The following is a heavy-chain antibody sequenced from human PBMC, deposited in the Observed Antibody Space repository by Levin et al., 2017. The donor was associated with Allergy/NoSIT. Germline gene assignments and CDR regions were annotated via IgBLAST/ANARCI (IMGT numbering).Heavy chain of an antibody. V-gene: IGHV4-31*03. D-gene: IGHD3-3*02. CDR3: ASEAVSTFTF. J-gene: IGHJ4*02. CDR2: IYYSGST. CDR1: GGSISGGGYH. Sequence: SETLSLTCTVSGGSISGGGYHWTWIRQHPEKGLEWIGYIYYSGSTFYNPSLKSRLMISVDTSKNQFSLNVSPVTAADTSVYYCASEAVSTFTFWGQGALVTV.